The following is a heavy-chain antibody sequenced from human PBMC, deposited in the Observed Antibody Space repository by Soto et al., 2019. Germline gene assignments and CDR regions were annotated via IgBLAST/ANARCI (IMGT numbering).Heavy chain of an antibody. CDR1: GFTFTDYL. CDR3: ARAPYQVYGEMAV. V-gene: IGHV3-74*01. D-gene: IGHD1-20*01. Sequence: EVQLAESGGGLVQPGGSLRLSCATSGFTFTDYLMHWVRQAPGKGLVWVSRINGNGRATDYADSVKGRFIISRDNAKNTLNRQMNSLRAEDTAIYYCARAPYQVYGEMAVLGQGTTVIVSS. J-gene: IGHJ6*02. CDR2: INGNGRAT.